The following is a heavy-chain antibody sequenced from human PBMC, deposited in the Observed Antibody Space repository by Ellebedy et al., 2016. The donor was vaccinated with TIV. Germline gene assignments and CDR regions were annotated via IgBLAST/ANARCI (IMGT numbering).Heavy chain of an antibody. V-gene: IGHV1-18*04. CDR2: ISAYNGNT. D-gene: IGHD3-16*01. CDR3: ASGGDLVLGPYNYYVMDV. CDR1: GYTFTNYG. J-gene: IGHJ6*02. Sequence: AASVKVSCKASGYTFTNYGMNWARQAPGQGLEGMGWISAYNGNTNSAQSLQGRVTMTTDTSTSTAYMELRSLRSDDTAVYYCASGGDLVLGPYNYYVMDVWGQGSTVTVSS.